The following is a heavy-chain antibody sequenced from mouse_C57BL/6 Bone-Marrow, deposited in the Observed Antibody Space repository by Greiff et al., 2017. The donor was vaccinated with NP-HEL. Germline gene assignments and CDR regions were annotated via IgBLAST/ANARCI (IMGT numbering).Heavy chain of an antibody. CDR3: ARDQNYGKNAMDY. J-gene: IGHJ4*01. V-gene: IGHV5-4*01. D-gene: IGHD2-1*01. CDR1: GFTFSSYA. Sequence: EVKLVESGGGLVKPGGSLKLSCAASGFTFSSYAMSWVRQTPEKRLEWVATISDGGSYTYYPDNVKGRFTISRDNAKNNLYLQMSHLKSEDTAMYYCARDQNYGKNAMDYWGQGTSVTVSS. CDR2: ISDGGSYT.